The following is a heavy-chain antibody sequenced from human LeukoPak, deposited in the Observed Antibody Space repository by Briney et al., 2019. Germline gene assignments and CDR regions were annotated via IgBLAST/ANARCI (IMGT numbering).Heavy chain of an antibody. J-gene: IGHJ6*04. V-gene: IGHV3-21*01. CDR1: GFTFSSYS. CDR3: ARDFTSYNSNDFGSYYGMDV. Sequence: GGSLRLSCAASGFTFSSYSMNWVRQAPGKGLEWVSSISSSSYIYYADSVKGRFTISRDNAKNSLYLQMNSLRAEDTAVSYCARDFTSYNSNDFGSYYGMDVWGKGTTVTVSS. D-gene: IGHD1-1*01. CDR2: ISSSSYI.